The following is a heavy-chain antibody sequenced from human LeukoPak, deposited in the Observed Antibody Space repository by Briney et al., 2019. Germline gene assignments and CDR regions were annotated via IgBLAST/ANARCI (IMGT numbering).Heavy chain of an antibody. V-gene: IGHV3-48*03. CDR2: ISSSGSTI. CDR1: GFTFSSYE. J-gene: IGHJ4*02. CDR3: AATYYYGSGREMPFDY. D-gene: IGHD3-10*01. Sequence: GGSLRLSCAASGFTFSSYEMNWVRQAPGKGLEWVSYISSSGSTIYYADSVKGRFTISRDNVKNSLYLQMNSLRAEDTAVYYCAATYYYGSGREMPFDYWGQGTLVTVSS.